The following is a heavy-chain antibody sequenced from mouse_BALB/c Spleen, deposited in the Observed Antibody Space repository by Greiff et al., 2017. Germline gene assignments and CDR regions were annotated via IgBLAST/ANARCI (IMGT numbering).Heavy chain of an antibody. CDR2: IRWKSNNYAT. J-gene: IGHJ4*01. V-gene: IGHV6-6*02. CDR1: GFTFSNYW. Sequence: EVQRVESGGGLVQPGGSMKLSCDASGFTFSNYWMNWVRQSPEKGLEWVAEIRWKSNNYATHYAESVKGRFTISRDDSKSSVYLRMNNLRAEDAGIYYCTPHYYGSLYTMGCWGQGTSVTVSS. CDR3: TPHYYGSLYTMGC. D-gene: IGHD1-1*01.